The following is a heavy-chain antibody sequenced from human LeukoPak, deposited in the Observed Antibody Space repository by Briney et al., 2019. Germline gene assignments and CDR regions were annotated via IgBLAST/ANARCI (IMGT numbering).Heavy chain of an antibody. CDR1: GGSFSGYY. Sequence: SETLSLTCAVYGGSFSGYYWSWIRQPPGKGLEWIGEINHSGSTNYNPSLKSRVTISVDTSKNQFSLKLSSVTAADTAVYYCARGLWFGESDYWGQGTLVTVSS. J-gene: IGHJ4*02. V-gene: IGHV4-34*01. CDR2: INHSGST. D-gene: IGHD3-10*01. CDR3: ARGLWFGESDY.